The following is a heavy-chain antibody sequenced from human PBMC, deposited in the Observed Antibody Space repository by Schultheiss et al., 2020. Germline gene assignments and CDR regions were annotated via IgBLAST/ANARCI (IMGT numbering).Heavy chain of an antibody. CDR2: IYWNDDK. CDR1: GFSLSTRGVA. J-gene: IGHJ3*02. Sequence: SGPTLVKPTQTLTLTCTFSGFSLSTRGVAVGWIRQPPGKALEWLALIYWNDDKRYSPSLKSRLTITKDTSKNQVVLRMTNMDPVDTATYYCAHRHEAFDIWGQGTMVTVSS. CDR3: AHRHEAFDI. V-gene: IGHV2-5*01.